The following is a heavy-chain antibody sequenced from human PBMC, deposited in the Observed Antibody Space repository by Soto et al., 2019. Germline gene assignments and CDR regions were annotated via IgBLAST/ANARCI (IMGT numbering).Heavy chain of an antibody. D-gene: IGHD5-12*01. J-gene: IGHJ6*02. CDR2: IKHDGSEK. V-gene: IGHV3-7*03. Sequence: GGSLRLSCAASGFTFRSFSMSWVRQAPEKGLEWVANIKHDGSEKNYVASVKGRFTISRDNAKNSLYLQMNSLRADDTAVYYCARERYSGYDLSDYYGVDVRGQGTTVTVSS. CDR3: ARERYSGYDLSDYYGVDV. CDR1: GFTFRSFS.